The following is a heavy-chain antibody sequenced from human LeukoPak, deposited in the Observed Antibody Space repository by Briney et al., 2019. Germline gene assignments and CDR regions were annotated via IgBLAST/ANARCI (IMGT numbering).Heavy chain of an antibody. V-gene: IGHV1-8*01. D-gene: IGHD6-13*01. CDR2: MNPNSGNT. CDR1: GYTFTSYD. CDR3: ARLSPGDSSWPAFDI. J-gene: IGHJ3*02. Sequence: GTSVKVSCKASGYTFTSYDINWVRQATGQGLEWMGWMNPNSGNTGYAQKFQGRVTMTRNTSISTAYMELSSLRSEDTAVYYCARLSPGDSSWPAFDIWGQRTMVTVSS.